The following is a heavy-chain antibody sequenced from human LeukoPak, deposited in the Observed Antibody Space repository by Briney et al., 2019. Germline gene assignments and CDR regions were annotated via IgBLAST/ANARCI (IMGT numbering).Heavy chain of an antibody. Sequence: PGGSLRLSCAASGFTSSIYPMHWVRQAPGKGLEWVAVIAYDGSYKYYADSVKGRFTISRDNSKSTLYLLMNSLRAEDTAVYYCAGENDAFDIWGPGTVVTVSS. CDR2: IAYDGSYK. CDR1: GFTSSIYP. CDR3: AGENDAFDI. V-gene: IGHV3-30*04. J-gene: IGHJ3*02.